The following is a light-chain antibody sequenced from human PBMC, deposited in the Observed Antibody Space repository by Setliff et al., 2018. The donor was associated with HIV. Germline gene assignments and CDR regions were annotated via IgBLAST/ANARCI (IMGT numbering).Light chain of an antibody. J-gene: IGLJ1*01. CDR3: SSYTTSITFV. CDR1: TSDIGHYNR. CDR2: EVS. Sequence: QSALTQPPYVSGAPGQSVTISCTGSTSDIGHYNRVSWYQQPPGAAPKLIMYEVSHRPSGVPDRFSGSKSGGTASLTISGLQPEDEADYYCSSYTTSITFVFGTGTKVTVL. V-gene: IGLV2-18*02.